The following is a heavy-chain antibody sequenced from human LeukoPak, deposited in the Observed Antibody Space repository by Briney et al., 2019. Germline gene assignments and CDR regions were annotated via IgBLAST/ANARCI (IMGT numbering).Heavy chain of an antibody. J-gene: IGHJ3*02. Sequence: GASVKVSCKASGYTFTSYDINWVRQAPGKGREWMGWMNPNSGNTVYAQKFQGRVTMTRNTSISTAYREMSRLRSEDRGGYYCARAFRSCSSTSSYPADSFDIWGQATMVTVSS. D-gene: IGHD2-2*01. V-gene: IGHV1-8*01. CDR3: ARAFRSCSSTSSYPADSFDI. CDR2: MNPNSGNT. CDR1: GYTFTSYD.